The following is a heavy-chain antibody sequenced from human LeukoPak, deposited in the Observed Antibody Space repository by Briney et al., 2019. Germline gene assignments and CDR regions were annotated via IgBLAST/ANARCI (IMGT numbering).Heavy chain of an antibody. CDR1: GGTFSSYA. J-gene: IGHJ3*02. V-gene: IGHV1-69*04. CDR2: IIPILGIA. D-gene: IGHD6-13*01. CDR3: AREGTSSWYHDAFDI. Sequence: PRASVKVSCKASGGTFSSYAISWVRQAPGQGLEWMGRIIPILGIANYAQKFQGRVTIIADKSTSTAYMELSSLRSEDTAVYYCAREGTSSWYHDAFDIWGQGTMVTVSS.